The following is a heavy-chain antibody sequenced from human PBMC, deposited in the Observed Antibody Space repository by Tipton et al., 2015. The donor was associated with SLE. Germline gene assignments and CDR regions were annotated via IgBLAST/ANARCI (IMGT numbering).Heavy chain of an antibody. V-gene: IGHV4-34*01. J-gene: IGHJ6*03. CDR1: GGSFSGYS. CDR2: INHSGIT. Sequence: TLSLTCAVYGGSFSGYSYNWIRQPPGKGLEWIGQINHSGITHFNPSLKSRVTMSLDKSNNQFSLRLSSVTAADTAVYYCARGVSGYFSYCYMDVWGKGTTVTISS. D-gene: IGHD3-16*01. CDR3: ARGVSGYFSYCYMDV.